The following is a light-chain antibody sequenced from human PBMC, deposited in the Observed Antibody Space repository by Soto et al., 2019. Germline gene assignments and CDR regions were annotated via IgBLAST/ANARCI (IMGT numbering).Light chain of an antibody. J-gene: IGLJ2*01. CDR2: QDS. V-gene: IGLV3-1*01. Sequence: SYELTQPPSVSVSPGQTASITCSGDKLGDKYACWYQQKPGQSPVLVIYQDSKRPSGIPERFSGSNSGNTATLTISGTQAMDEADYYCQAWDSNLVFGGGTKLTVL. CDR1: KLGDKY. CDR3: QAWDSNLV.